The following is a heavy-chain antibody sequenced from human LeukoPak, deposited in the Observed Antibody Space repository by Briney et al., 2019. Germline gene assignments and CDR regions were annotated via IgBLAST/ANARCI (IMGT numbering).Heavy chain of an antibody. J-gene: IGHJ1*01. V-gene: IGHV1-2*02. CDR3: AREGGGYYDSSGYYYCQH. CDR1: GYTFTGYY. Sequence: GASVKVSCKASGYTFTGYYMHWVRQAPGQGLEWMGWINPNSGGTNYAQKFQGRVTMTRDKSISTAYMELSRLRSADTAVYYCAREGGGYYDSSGYYYCQHWGQGTLVTVSS. D-gene: IGHD3-22*01. CDR2: INPNSGGT.